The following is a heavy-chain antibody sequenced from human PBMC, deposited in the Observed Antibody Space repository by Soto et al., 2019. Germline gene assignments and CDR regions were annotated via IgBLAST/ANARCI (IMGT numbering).Heavy chain of an antibody. J-gene: IGHJ4*02. CDR1: GFIFSNYV. Sequence: QVQLVESGGGVVQPGRSLRLSCAASGFIFSNYVMYWVRQAPGKGLEWVAFMSYDGTTKYYADCVKGRFTISRDNSKNTLYLQMNNLRPEDTGVYYCAREVLWSRYFDYWGQGTLVTVSS. D-gene: IGHD2-21*01. V-gene: IGHV3-30-3*01. CDR2: MSYDGTTK. CDR3: AREVLWSRYFDY.